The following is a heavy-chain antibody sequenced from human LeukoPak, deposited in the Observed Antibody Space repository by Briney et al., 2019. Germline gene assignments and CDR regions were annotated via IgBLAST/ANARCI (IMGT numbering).Heavy chain of an antibody. CDR1: GFTFSSYA. V-gene: IGHV3-23*01. D-gene: IGHD6-19*01. CDR3: ARDNSGYFDY. J-gene: IGHJ4*02. CDR2: ISGSGDAT. Sequence: GGSLRLSCAASGFTFSSYAMSWVRQAPGKGLEWVSAISGSGDATYYADSVKGRFTISRDNSKNTLYLQMNSLRAEDTAVYYCARDNSGYFDYWGQGTLVTVSS.